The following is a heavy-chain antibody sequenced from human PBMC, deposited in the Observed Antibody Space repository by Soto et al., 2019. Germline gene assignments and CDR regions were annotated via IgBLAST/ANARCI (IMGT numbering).Heavy chain of an antibody. D-gene: IGHD2-21*01. CDR3: AKVKAGLLPFDY. V-gene: IGHV3-23*01. J-gene: IGHJ4*02. CDR2: IGGSGGST. Sequence: EVQLLESGGGLLQPGGSLRLSCASSGFTFSSYAMSWVRQAPGKGLEWVSAIGGSGGSTYYADSVKGRFTISRDNAQNTLYLQMNSLRAEDTAVYYCAKVKAGLLPFDYWGQGTLVTVSS. CDR1: GFTFSSYA.